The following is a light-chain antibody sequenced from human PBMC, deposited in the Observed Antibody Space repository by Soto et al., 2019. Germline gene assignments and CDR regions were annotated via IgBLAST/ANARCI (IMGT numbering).Light chain of an antibody. Sequence: EIVMTQSPATLSVSPGERATLSCRASQSVSSNLAWYQQKPGQAPRLLIYGASTRATGIPARFSGSGSGTKFTLTISSLQSEYCAVYYCQHYNNWPRTFGQGTKVEIK. J-gene: IGKJ1*01. CDR1: QSVSSN. CDR3: QHYNNWPRT. CDR2: GAS. V-gene: IGKV3-15*01.